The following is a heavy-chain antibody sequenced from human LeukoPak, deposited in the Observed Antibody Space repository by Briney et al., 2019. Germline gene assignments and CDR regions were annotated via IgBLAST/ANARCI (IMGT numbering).Heavy chain of an antibody. Sequence: PGGSLRLSCAASGFNFSNYVMSWVRQAPGKGLEWLSGISGSGDNTYFADSVKGRFTISRDNSKNTLYLQMNSLRAEDTAVYYCARSLEFGKVEPELGYFDYWGQGTLVTVSS. D-gene: IGHD1-14*01. CDR2: ISGSGDNT. CDR3: ARSLEFGKVEPELGYFDY. CDR1: GFNFSNYV. V-gene: IGHV3-23*01. J-gene: IGHJ4*02.